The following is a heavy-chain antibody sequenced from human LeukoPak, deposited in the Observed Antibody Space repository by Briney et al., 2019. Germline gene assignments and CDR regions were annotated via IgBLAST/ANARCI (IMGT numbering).Heavy chain of an antibody. J-gene: IGHJ4*02. V-gene: IGHV5-51*01. D-gene: IGHD2-21*02. CDR1: GYSFSNHW. CDR3: ARRPSGDSAFYFDY. Sequence: GESLKISCKGSGYSFSNHWIGWVRQMPGKGLEWMGIIYPGDSDARYSPSFQGQVTISADKSISAAYLQWSSLKASDTAMYYCARRPSGDSAFYFDYWGQGTLVTVSS. CDR2: IYPGDSDA.